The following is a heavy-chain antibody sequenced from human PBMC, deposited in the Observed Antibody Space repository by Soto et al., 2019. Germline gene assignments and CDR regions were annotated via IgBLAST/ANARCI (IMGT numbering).Heavy chain of an antibody. D-gene: IGHD3-3*01. CDR3: ARGNFWSGYKSYYYYYMDV. CDR2: IYYSGST. J-gene: IGHJ6*03. Sequence: SETLSLTCTVSGGSISSYYWSWIRQPPGKGLEWIGYIYYSGSTNYNPSLKSRVTISVDTSKNQFSLKLSSVTAADTAVYYCARGNFWSGYKSYYYYYMDVWGKGTTVTVSS. V-gene: IGHV4-59*01. CDR1: GGSISSYY.